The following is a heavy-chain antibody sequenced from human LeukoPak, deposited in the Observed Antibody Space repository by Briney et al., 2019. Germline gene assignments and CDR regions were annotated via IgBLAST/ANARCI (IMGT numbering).Heavy chain of an antibody. D-gene: IGHD5-18*01. CDR1: GFTFKDYA. CDR3: ARDLGLYRYGPLSSSPEGAYYYFYGMDV. V-gene: IGHV3-30-3*01. CDR2: ISYDGNNK. J-gene: IGHJ6*02. Sequence: GGSLRLSCAASGFTFKDYATYWVRQAPGKGLEWVAVISYDGNNKYYADSVKGRFTISRDNSKNTLYLQMSGLRTDDTAVYYCARDLGLYRYGPLSSSPEGAYYYFYGMDVWGQGTTVTVSS.